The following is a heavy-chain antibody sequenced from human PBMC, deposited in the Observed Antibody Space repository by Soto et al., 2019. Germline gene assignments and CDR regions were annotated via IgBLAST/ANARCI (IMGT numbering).Heavy chain of an antibody. CDR2: SSPRGDTI. D-gene: IGHD6-19*01. V-gene: IGHV3-48*02. CDR3: ATCPHTNVGWPYYFES. Sequence: GGSLRLSCVASGFSLANYPMNWVRQTPGRGLEWISYSSPRGDTIYYADSVEGRFTISRDNARNSLSLHMSSLRDEDSALYYCATCPHTNVGWPYYFESWGQGVPVTVSS. CDR1: GFSLANYP. J-gene: IGHJ4*02.